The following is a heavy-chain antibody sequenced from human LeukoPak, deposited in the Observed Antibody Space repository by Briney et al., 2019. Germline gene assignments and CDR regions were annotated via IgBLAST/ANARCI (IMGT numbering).Heavy chain of an antibody. D-gene: IGHD5-18*01. J-gene: IGHJ4*02. V-gene: IGHV3-23*01. Sequence: GGSLRLSCAASGFTFSSYAMSWVRQAPGKGLEWVSAISGSGGSTYYVDSVKGRFTISRDNSKNTLYLQMNSLRAEDTAVYYCAKVPLAPWADTAMVQEYYFDYWGQGTLVTVSS. CDR1: GFTFSSYA. CDR2: ISGSGGST. CDR3: AKVPLAPWADTAMVQEYYFDY.